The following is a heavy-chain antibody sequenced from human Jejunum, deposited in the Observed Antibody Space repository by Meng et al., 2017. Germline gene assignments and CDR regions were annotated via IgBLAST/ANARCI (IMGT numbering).Heavy chain of an antibody. CDR3: AKLTSF. J-gene: IGHJ4*02. CDR2: TSHDGSSK. Sequence: QVQLVGSGGGLAKPGRSPGLSCAASGFTFMSYPMLWVRQAPGKGLEWVAVTSHDGSSKHYVDAVEGQFTISRDNSKNTLSLQMNSLRAEVTAVYYCAKLTSFWGQGTLVTVSS. D-gene: IGHD3-16*01. V-gene: IGHV3-30-3*02. CDR1: GFTFMSYP.